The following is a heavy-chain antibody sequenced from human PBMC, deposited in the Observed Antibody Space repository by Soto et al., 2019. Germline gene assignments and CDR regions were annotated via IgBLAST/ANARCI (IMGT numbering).Heavy chain of an antibody. J-gene: IGHJ4*02. CDR2: ISNDGSNK. Sequence: QVHLVESGGGVVQPGRSLRLSCAASGFSFSTYGMHWVSTAPGKGLELVAFISNDGSNKYYANYVKGSFTIYRDNSKNTLDLQLINLRAEDTAVYYYAKGFGNPWAFVSWGQGTMVAVSS. CDR3: AKGFGNPWAFVS. CDR1: GFSFSTYG. V-gene: IGHV3-30*18. D-gene: IGHD3-16*01.